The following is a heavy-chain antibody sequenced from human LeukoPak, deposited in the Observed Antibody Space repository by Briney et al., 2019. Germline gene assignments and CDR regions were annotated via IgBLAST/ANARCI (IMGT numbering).Heavy chain of an antibody. Sequence: GGSLRLSCAASGFTFSSYGMHWVRQAPGKGLEWVAVIWYDGSNKYYADSVKGRFTISRDNSKNTLYLQMNSLRAEDTAVHYCARDRSRRSYSSSWYDYWGQGTLSPSPQ. CDR3: ARDRSRRSYSSSWYDY. CDR1: GFTFSSYG. V-gene: IGHV3-33*01. D-gene: IGHD6-13*01. CDR2: IWYDGSNK. J-gene: IGHJ4*02.